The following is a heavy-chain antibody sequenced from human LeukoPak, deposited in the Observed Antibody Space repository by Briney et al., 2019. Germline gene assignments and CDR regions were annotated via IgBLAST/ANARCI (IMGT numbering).Heavy chain of an antibody. CDR3: ACTAGY. CDR1: GGSFSGYY. D-gene: IGHD2-8*01. Sequence: SETLSLTCAVYGGSFSGYYWNWIRQPPGKGLEWIGEIHHSGSTNYNPSLKSRVTISVDPSKNQCSLKLSSVTAADTAVYYCACTAGYWGQGTLVTVSS. V-gene: IGHV4-34*01. J-gene: IGHJ4*02. CDR2: IHHSGST.